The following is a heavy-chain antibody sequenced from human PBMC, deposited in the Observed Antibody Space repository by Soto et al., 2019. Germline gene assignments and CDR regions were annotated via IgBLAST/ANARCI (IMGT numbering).Heavy chain of an antibody. CDR2: IIPVFGTP. J-gene: IGHJ4*02. D-gene: IGHD3-3*01. V-gene: IGHV1-69*06. Sequence: AMRWPQLARREWLEWMGAIIPVFGTPTYAQKFQGRLTISADKSTNTSSLELRSLRSEDTAVYYCAAVPALRFLKWLPACFEFWGQGTPVTVSS. CDR1: A. CDR3: AAVPALRFLKWLPACFEF.